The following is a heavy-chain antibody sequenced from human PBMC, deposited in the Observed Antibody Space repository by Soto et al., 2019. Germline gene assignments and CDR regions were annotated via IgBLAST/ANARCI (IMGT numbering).Heavy chain of an antibody. Sequence: SETLSLTCTVSGGSVSGYFWSWIRQPPGKGLEWIGYIYYTGSTNYNPSLKSRITISVDTSKNQFSLKLRSVTAVDTALYYCARAKSYGDYGTAEYWGQGTLVTVSS. CDR1: GGSVSGYF. CDR2: IYYTGST. V-gene: IGHV4-59*02. CDR3: ARAKSYGDYGTAEY. D-gene: IGHD4-17*01. J-gene: IGHJ4*02.